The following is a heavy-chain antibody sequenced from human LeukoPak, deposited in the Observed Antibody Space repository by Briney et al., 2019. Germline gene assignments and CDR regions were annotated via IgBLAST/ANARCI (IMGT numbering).Heavy chain of an antibody. D-gene: IGHD3-3*01. CDR3: ARDRSLGANYFDY. CDR1: GYTFSSHP. J-gene: IGHJ4*02. CDR2: INADNGNT. Sequence: ASVKVSCKASGYTFSSHPMHWVRQAPGQRLEWMGWINADNGNTKYSQKFQGRVTITRDTSASTAYMELSSLRSEDTAVYYCARDRSLGANYFDYWGQGSLVTVSS. V-gene: IGHV1-3*01.